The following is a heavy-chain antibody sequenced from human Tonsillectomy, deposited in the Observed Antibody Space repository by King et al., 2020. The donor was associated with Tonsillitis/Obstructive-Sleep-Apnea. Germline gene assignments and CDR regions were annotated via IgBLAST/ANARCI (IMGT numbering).Heavy chain of an antibody. J-gene: IGHJ4*02. CDR2: IYYSGST. V-gene: IGHV4-39*01. CDR3: ARQIVVVVTASRTYAFDY. CDR1: GGSISSSSYY. Sequence: QLQESGPGLVKPSETLSLTCTVSGGSISSSSYYLGWIRQPPGKGLEWIGSIYYSGSTYYNPSLKSRVTISVDTSKNQFSLKLSSVTAADTAVYYCARQIVVVVTASRTYAFDYWGQGTLVTVSS. D-gene: IGHD2-21*02.